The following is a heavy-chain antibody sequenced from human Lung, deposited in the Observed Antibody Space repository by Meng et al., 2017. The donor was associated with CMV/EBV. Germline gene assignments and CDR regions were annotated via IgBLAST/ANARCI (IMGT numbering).Heavy chain of an antibody. J-gene: IGHJ4*02. CDR2: ISPNSGGT. Sequence: ASVKVSXKASGYTFTGNYMHWVRQAPGQGLEWMGWISPNSGGTNYAQNFQGRITMTRDTSISTAYMELSRMRSDDTAVYYCARGDYSSTLPFDYWGQGTLVTVSS. CDR1: GYTFTGNY. V-gene: IGHV1-2*02. D-gene: IGHD6-13*01. CDR3: ARGDYSSTLPFDY.